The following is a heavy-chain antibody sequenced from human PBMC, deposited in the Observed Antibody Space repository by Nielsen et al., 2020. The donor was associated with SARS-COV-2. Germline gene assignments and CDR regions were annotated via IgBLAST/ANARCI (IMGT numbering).Heavy chain of an antibody. J-gene: IGHJ4*02. CDR1: GGSFRGYY. V-gene: IGHV4-34*01. D-gene: IGHD2-2*01. CDR3: ARGGIVPAAPQFHY. Sequence: GSLRLSCAVYGGSFRGYYLSWVRPPPGKGLEWIGEINHSGSTNYNPSLKSRVTISVDTSKNQFSLKLSSVAAADTAVYYCARGGIVPAAPQFHYWGQGTLVTVSS. CDR2: INHSGST.